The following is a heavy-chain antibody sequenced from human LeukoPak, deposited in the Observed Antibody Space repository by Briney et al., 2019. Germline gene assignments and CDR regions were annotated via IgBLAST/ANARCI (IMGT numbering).Heavy chain of an antibody. CDR2: IYYSGST. CDR1: GGSISSYY. Sequence: PSETLSLTCTVSGGSISSYYWSWIRQPPGKGLEWIGYIYYSGSTNYNPSLKSRVTISVDTSKNQFSLKLSSVTAAYTAVYYCARTPYYYYYGMDVWGQGTTVTVSS. CDR3: ARTPYYYYYGMDV. V-gene: IGHV4-59*01. J-gene: IGHJ6*02.